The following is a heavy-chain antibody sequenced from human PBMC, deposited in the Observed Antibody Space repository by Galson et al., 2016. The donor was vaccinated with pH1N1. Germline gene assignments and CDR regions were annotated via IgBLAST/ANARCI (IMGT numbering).Heavy chain of an antibody. Sequence: SVKVSCKASGYTFTNYGISWVRQAPGQGLEWMGWISAYNGNTNYAQKLQGRVTMTTDTSTSTAYMELRCLRSDDTAVYYCARDPWGSSSWYDSWGQGVLVTVSS. D-gene: IGHD3-16*01. CDR2: ISAYNGNT. J-gene: IGHJ5*01. V-gene: IGHV1-18*01. CDR3: ARDPWGSSSWYDS. CDR1: GYTFTNYG.